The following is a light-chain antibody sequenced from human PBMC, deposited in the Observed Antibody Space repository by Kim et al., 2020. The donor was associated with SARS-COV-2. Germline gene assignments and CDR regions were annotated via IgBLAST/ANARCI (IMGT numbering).Light chain of an antibody. J-gene: IGLJ3*02. CDR1: SGHSSYA. V-gene: IGLV4-69*01. CDR2: LIRDGSH. CDR3: QTWGTGIQL. Sequence: SLHLTCTLSSGHSSYAIAWHQHHPEKGPRYLMKLIRDGSHSKGDGIPDRFSGSSSGAERYLSISSLQSEDEADYYCQTWGTGIQLFGGGTQLTVL.